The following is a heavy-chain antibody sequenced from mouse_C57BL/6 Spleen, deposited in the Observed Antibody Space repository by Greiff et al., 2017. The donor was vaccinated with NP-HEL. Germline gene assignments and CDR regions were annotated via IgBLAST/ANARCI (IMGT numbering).Heavy chain of an antibody. V-gene: IGHV5-16*01. CDR3: ARDRRDSNYGFDY. D-gene: IGHD2-5*01. CDR1: GFTFSDYY. CDR2: INYDGSST. J-gene: IGHJ2*01. Sequence: EVQLVESEGGLVQPGSSMKLSCTASGFTFSDYYMAWVRQVPEKGLEWVANINYDGSSTYYLDSLKSRFIISRDNAKNILYLQMSSLKSEDTATYYCARDRRDSNYGFDYWGQGTTLTVSS.